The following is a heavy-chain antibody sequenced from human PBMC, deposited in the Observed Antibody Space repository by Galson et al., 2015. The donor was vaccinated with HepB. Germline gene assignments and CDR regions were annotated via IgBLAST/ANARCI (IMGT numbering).Heavy chain of an antibody. J-gene: IGHJ4*02. V-gene: IGHV3-23*01. CDR2: ISGSGGST. CDR1: GFTFSSYA. D-gene: IGHD5-18*01. CDR3: ARWIQLWFGAFDY. Sequence: SLRLSCAASGFTFSSYAMSWVRQAPGKGLEWVSAISGSGGSTYYADSVKGRFTISRDNSRNTLYLQMNSLRAEDTAVYYCARWIQLWFGAFDYWGQGTLATVSS.